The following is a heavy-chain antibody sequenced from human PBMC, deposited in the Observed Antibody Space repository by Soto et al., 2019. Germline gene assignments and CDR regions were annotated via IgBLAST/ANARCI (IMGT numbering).Heavy chain of an antibody. V-gene: IGHV3-11*01. CDR3: ARGGRYYPY. CDR1: GFSFSDYY. D-gene: IGHD1-26*01. J-gene: IGHJ4*02. CDR2: ISGSGDTL. Sequence: QVQLVQSGGGMVKPGGSLRLSCAGSGFSFSDYYMTWIRQSPRKGLEWVSDISGSGDTLYYADSVKGRFTISRDNDKNSLYLEMNSLRVEDTAVYYCARGGRYYPYWGQGTLVTVSS.